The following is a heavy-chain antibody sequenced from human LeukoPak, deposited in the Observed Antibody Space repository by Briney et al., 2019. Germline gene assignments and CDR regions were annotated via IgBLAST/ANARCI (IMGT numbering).Heavy chain of an antibody. J-gene: IGHJ6*02. CDR2: INHSGST. Sequence: SETLSLTCAVYGGSFSGYYWSWIRQPPGKGLEWIGEINHSGSTNYNPSLKSRVTTSVDTSKNQFSLKLSSVTAADTAVYYCARGPVAGAYYYYGMDVWGQGTTVTASS. CDR3: ARGPVAGAYYYYGMDV. V-gene: IGHV4-34*01. CDR1: GGSFSGYY. D-gene: IGHD6-19*01.